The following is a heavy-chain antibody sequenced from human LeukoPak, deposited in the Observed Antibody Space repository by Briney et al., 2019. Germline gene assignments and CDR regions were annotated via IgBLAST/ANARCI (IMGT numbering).Heavy chain of an antibody. V-gene: IGHV3-30*02. CDR2: VRNDGTIK. CDR3: AKTGSSSWGYFDY. J-gene: IGHJ4*01. D-gene: IGHD6-13*01. Sequence: GGSLRLSCAASGFTFSTYGMHWVRQAPGKGLEWVTFVRNDGTIKYYADSVRGRFTISRDNSKNTLYLQMNSLRAEDTAVYYCAKTGSSSWGYFDYWGQGTLVTVSS. CDR1: GFTFSTYG.